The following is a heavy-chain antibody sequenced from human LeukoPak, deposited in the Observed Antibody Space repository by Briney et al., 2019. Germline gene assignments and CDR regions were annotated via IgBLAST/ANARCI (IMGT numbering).Heavy chain of an antibody. V-gene: IGHV4-59*01. CDR2: IYYSGST. Sequence: PSETLSLTCTVSGGSISSYYWSWIRQPPGKGLEWIGYIYYSGSTNYNPSLKSRVTISVDTSKNQFSLKLSSVTAADTAVYYCARGDTIFGVVIITLVYWGQGTLVTVSS. CDR3: ARGDTIFGVVIITLVY. CDR1: GGSISSYY. J-gene: IGHJ4*02. D-gene: IGHD3-3*01.